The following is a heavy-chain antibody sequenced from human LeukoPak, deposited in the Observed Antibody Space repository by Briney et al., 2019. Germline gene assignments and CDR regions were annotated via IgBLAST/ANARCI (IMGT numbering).Heavy chain of an antibody. CDR1: GGSFSGYY. D-gene: IGHD3-10*01. Sequence: PSETLSLTCAVYGGSFSGYYWSWIRQPPGKGLEWIGEINHSGSTNYNPSLKSRVTISVDTSKNQFSLKLSSVTAADTAVYYCARRSGYGSGSYINYWGQGTLVTVSS. CDR2: INHSGST. J-gene: IGHJ4*02. CDR3: ARRSGYGSGSYINY. V-gene: IGHV4-34*01.